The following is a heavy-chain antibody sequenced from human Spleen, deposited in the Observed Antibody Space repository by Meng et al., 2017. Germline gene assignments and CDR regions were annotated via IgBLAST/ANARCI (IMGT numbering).Heavy chain of an antibody. CDR2: INPNSGGP. CDR3: ARQYSSSLRIFDY. CDR1: GYTFTNEA. J-gene: IGHJ4*02. D-gene: IGHD6-6*01. V-gene: IGHV1-2*06. Sequence: QLCQSGPKVKKSGASMKVSCKAPGYTFTNEALLWVRQSPGQKLEWMGRINPNSGGPNYAQKFQGRVTMTRNTSISTAYMELSRLRSDDTAVYYCARQYSSSLRIFDYWGQGTLVTVSS.